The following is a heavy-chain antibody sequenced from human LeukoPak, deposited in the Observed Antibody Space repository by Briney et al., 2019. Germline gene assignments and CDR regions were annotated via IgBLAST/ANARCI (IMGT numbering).Heavy chain of an antibody. J-gene: IGHJ4*02. Sequence: GGSLRLSCAASGFTFSSYGMHWVRQASGKGLEWVAVISYDGSNKYYADSVKGRFTISRDNSKNTLYLQMNSLRAEDTAVYYCAKSRSMVRGVGIDYWGQGTLVTVSS. D-gene: IGHD3-10*01. CDR2: ISYDGSNK. CDR1: GFTFSSYG. V-gene: IGHV3-30*18. CDR3: AKSRSMVRGVGIDY.